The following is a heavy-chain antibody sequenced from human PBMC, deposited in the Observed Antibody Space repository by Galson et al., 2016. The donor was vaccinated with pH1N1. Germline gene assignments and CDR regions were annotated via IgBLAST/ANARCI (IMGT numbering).Heavy chain of an antibody. CDR2: IVAIFGTT. Sequence: SVKVSCKASGGIFNSFGISWVRQAPGQGLEWMGGIVAIFGTTNYAQKFQGRVTITADISSSTVYMEVNRLTSQDTAVYYCARGYSYHNNDGFDLWGQGTMVTVSA. D-gene: IGHD5-18*01. J-gene: IGHJ3*01. CDR1: GGIFNSFG. V-gene: IGHV1-69*06. CDR3: ARGYSYHNNDGFDL.